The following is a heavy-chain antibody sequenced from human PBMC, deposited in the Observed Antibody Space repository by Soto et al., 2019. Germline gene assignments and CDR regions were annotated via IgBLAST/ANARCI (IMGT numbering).Heavy chain of an antibody. V-gene: IGHV1-46*01. J-gene: IGHJ5*02. D-gene: IGHD1-20*01. CDR3: ARAVVYLGPTSLQGRYNWFDP. Sequence: ASVQVSCQASRYTFTSYYMHWVRPAPGQGLEWMGIINPSGGKTRYAQKFQGRVTITRDTYTSTVYMELSSLRSEDTAVYYCARAVVYLGPTSLQGRYNWFDPWGQGTLVTVFS. CDR1: RYTFTSYY. CDR2: INPSGGKT.